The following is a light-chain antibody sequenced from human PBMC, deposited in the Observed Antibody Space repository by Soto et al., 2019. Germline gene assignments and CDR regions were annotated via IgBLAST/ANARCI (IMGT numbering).Light chain of an antibody. V-gene: IGLV2-14*03. CDR1: SNDVGGYNF. CDR2: DVI. CDR3: QSYDSSLSGWV. Sequence: QSALTQPASVSGSPGQSITISCTGTSNDVGGYNFVSWYQQHPGKAPKLMIYDVIHRPSGVPNRFSGSKSGNTASLTIYGLQTEDEADYYCQSYDSSLSGWVFGGGTQLTVL. J-gene: IGLJ3*02.